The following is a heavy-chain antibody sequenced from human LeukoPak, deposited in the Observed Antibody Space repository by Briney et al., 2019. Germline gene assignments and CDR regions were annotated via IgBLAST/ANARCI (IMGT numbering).Heavy chain of an antibody. CDR3: ARTLGTYYFDY. Sequence: SETLSLTCTVSGGSISSYYWNWIRQPAGKGLEWIGRIYTSGSTNYNPSLMSRVTMSVDTSRNQFSLRLSSVTAADTAVYYCARTLGTYYFDYWGQGTLVTVSS. J-gene: IGHJ4*02. D-gene: IGHD7-27*01. V-gene: IGHV4-4*07. CDR2: IYTSGST. CDR1: GGSISSYY.